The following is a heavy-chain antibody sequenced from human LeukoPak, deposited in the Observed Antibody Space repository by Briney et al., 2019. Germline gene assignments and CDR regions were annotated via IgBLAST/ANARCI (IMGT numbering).Heavy chain of an antibody. CDR2: IDYSGRT. CDR1: GGSTDSYYY. Sequence: SETLSLTCTVSGGSTDSYYYWSWIRQPPGKGLEWIGYIDYSGRTKYNPSLQSRVTISVDTSKTQFSLRLGSVTAADTAVYFCASNIPTPTTSPPLGYWGQGTLVTVSS. J-gene: IGHJ4*02. CDR3: ASNIPTPTTSPPLGY. V-gene: IGHV4-59*08. D-gene: IGHD1-1*01.